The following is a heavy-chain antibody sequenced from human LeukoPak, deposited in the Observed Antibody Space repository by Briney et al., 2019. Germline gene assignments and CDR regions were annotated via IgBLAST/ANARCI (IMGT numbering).Heavy chain of an antibody. CDR1: GFTFSTYN. CDR3: ARDLILADSSGSSAHDY. V-gene: IGHV3-21*01. Sequence: KPGGSLRLSCAASGFTFSTYNMNWVRQAPGKGLEWVSSISTDSIYIYYADSVQGRFTIPRDNAKNSLYLQMNSLRDEDTAVYYCARDLILADSSGSSAHDYWGQGTLVTVSS. D-gene: IGHD2-15*01. J-gene: IGHJ4*02. CDR2: ISTDSIYI.